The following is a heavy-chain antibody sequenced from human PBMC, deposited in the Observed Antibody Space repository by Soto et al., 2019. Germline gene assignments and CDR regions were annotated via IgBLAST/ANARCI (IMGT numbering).Heavy chain of an antibody. CDR3: ARDPGVAADHYYHCCMDF. Sequence: PERGACKTSAGTFRSSAINWVRHPPGQGIEWMGGIIPIFGTANYAQKFQGRVTITADKSTSTAYMELSSLRSEDTAVYYCARDPGVAADHYYHCCMDFWGQSLTGTVS. V-gene: IGHV1-69*06. CDR2: IIPIFGTA. J-gene: IGHJ6*02. CDR1: AGTFRSSA. D-gene: IGHD2-2*01.